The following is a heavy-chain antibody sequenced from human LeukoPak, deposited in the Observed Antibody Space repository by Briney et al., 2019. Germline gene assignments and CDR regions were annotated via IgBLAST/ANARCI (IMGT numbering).Heavy chain of an antibody. CDR1: GFTFKSYG. D-gene: IGHD6-13*01. CDR2: IRYDGNDK. Sequence: GGSLRLSCAASGFTFKSYGMHWVRQAPGKGLEWVAFIRYDGNDKNYADSVKGRFTISRDNSKNTLYLQMNSLRVEDTAVYYCAREMASAGFDYWGQGTLVTVPS. J-gene: IGHJ4*02. CDR3: AREMASAGFDY. V-gene: IGHV3-30*02.